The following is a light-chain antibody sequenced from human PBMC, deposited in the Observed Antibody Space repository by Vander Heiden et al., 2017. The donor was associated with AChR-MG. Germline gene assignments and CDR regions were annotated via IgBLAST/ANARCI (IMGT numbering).Light chain of an antibody. CDR1: QGISSY. V-gene: IGKV1-9*01. CDR2: SAS. Sequence: IQLTQFPTSLFASVGDRVTSTCRTSQGISSYLAGYQQKPGQARKLLIYSASTLQDGVPSRFSGSGSGTDFTLIISSLQPEDFATYYCQQLNTYPPTCGGGTKVEIK. J-gene: IGKJ4*01. CDR3: QQLNTYPPT.